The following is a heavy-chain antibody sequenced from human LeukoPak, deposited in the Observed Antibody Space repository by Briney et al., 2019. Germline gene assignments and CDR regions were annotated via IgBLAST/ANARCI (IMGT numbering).Heavy chain of an antibody. CDR1: GGSFSGYY. Sequence: SETLSLTCAVYGGSFSGYYWSWIRQPPGKGLEWIGEINHSGSTNYNPSLKGRVTISVDTSKNQFSLKLSSVTAADTAVYYCARYNSGWYLRGFDPWGQGTPVTVSS. CDR2: INHSGST. CDR3: ARYNSGWYLRGFDP. D-gene: IGHD6-19*01. V-gene: IGHV4-34*01. J-gene: IGHJ5*02.